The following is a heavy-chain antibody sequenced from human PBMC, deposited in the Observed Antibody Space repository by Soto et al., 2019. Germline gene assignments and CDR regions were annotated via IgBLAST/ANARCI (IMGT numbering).Heavy chain of an antibody. CDR3: TRDTGVDFDY. J-gene: IGHJ4*02. CDR2: INNDGITT. Sequence: EVHLVDSGGGLVQPGGSLNRSGRPSKFTFSNYWWNWVRQVPEKGLVWVSGINNDGITTSYPASVKGRFTTFRDNAKNMVYLQMNSLRAADMAVYYCTRDTGVDFDYWGQGSLVTVSS. V-gene: IGHV3-74*01. D-gene: IGHD3-3*01. CDR1: KFTFSNYW.